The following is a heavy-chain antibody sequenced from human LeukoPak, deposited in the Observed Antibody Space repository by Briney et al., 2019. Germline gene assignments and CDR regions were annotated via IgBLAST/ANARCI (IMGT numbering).Heavy chain of an antibody. CDR1: GFTFSSYA. CDR2: ISYDGRNK. CDR3: AKDPFFSPSQMGAIFDS. J-gene: IGHJ4*02. V-gene: IGHV3-30*04. D-gene: IGHD3-16*01. Sequence: GGSLRLSCAASGFTFSSYAMHWVRQAPGKGLEWVAVISYDGRNKYYAESVKGRFTISRDNSKNTLYLQMNSLRAEDTAVYYCAKDPFFSPSQMGAIFDSCGQGNLVPVSS.